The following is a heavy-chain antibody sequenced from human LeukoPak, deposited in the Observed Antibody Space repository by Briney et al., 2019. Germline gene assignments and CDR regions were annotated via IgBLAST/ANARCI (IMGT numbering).Heavy chain of an antibody. J-gene: IGHJ4*02. CDR1: GFTFSNAW. CDR2: IKSKTDSGTT. CDR3: TSVGTIAVAGLDY. D-gene: IGHD6-19*01. Sequence: PGGSLRLSCAASGFTFSNAWMSWVRQAPGKGLEWVGRIKSKTDSGTTDYVAPVKGRFTISRDDSKNTLYLQMNSLKTEDTAVYYCTSVGTIAVAGLDYWGQGTLVSVSS. V-gene: IGHV3-15*01.